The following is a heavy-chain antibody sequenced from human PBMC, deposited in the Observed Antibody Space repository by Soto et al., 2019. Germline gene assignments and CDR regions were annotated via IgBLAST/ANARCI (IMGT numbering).Heavy chain of an antibody. CDR1: GFTFSSYS. D-gene: IGHD2-15*01. CDR2: ISSSSSTI. J-gene: IGHJ6*02. V-gene: IGHV3-48*02. CDR3: ARVGYCSGGSCYSGYYYGMDV. Sequence: GGSLRLSCAASGFTFSSYSMNWVRQAPGKGLEWVSYISSSSSTIYYADSVKGRFTISRDNAKNSLYLQMNSLRDEDTAVYYCARVGYCSGGSCYSGYYYGMDVWGQGTTVTVSS.